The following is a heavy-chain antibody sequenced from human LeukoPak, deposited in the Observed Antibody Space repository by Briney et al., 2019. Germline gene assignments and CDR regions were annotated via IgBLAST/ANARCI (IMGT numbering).Heavy chain of an antibody. D-gene: IGHD3-10*01. CDR2: INHSGST. V-gene: IGHV4-34*01. J-gene: IGHJ4*02. CDR3: AGFLWFGESNYPVDY. CDR1: GGSFSGYY. Sequence: KPSETLSLTCAVYGGSFSGYYWSWLRQPPGRGLEWLGEINHSGSTNYNPSLKSRVTISVDKSKNQFSLKLSSVTAADTAVYYCAGFLWFGESNYPVDYWGQGTLVTVSS.